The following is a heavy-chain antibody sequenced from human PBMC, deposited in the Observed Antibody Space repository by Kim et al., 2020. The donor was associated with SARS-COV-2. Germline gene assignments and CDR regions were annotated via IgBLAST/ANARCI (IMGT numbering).Heavy chain of an antibody. V-gene: IGHV1-2*02. CDR1: GYTFTGYY. CDR2: INPNSGGT. Sequence: ASVKVSCKASGYTFTGYYMHWVRQAPGQGLEWMGWINPNSGGTNYAQKFQGRVTMTRDTSISTAYMELSRLRSDDTAVYYCARGGRRGEGGSYFPTLDYWGQGTLVTVSS. CDR3: ARGGRRGEGGSYFPTLDY. D-gene: IGHD1-26*01. J-gene: IGHJ4*02.